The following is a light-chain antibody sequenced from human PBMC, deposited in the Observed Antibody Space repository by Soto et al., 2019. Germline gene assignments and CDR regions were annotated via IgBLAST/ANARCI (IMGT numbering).Light chain of an antibody. V-gene: IGKV1-27*01. J-gene: IGKJ2*01. CDR1: QGISNY. Sequence: DIQMTQSPSSLSASVGDRVTITCRASQGISNYLAWYQQKPGKVPKLLIYAASTLQSGVPSRFSGSGSGTDFTLTTSSLQPEYVAIYYVQKYNGAPYPFAQGPKLE. CDR3: QKYNGAPYP. CDR2: AAS.